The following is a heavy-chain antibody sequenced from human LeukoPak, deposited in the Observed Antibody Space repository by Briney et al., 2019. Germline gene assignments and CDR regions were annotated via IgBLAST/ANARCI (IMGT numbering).Heavy chain of an antibody. J-gene: IGHJ5*02. Sequence: SQTLSLTCTVSGGSISSGSYYWSWIRQPAGKGLEWIGRIYTSGRTNYNPSLKSRVTISVDTSKNQFSLKLSSVTAADTAVYYWAREVSTYVTPWGQGTLVTVSS. D-gene: IGHD3-10*02. CDR1: GGSISSGSYY. CDR2: IYTSGRT. V-gene: IGHV4-61*02. CDR3: AREVSTYVTP.